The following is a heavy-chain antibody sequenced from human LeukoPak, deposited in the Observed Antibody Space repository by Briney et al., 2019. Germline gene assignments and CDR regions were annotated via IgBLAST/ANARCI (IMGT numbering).Heavy chain of an antibody. CDR3: ARWGYGLDY. D-gene: IGHD3-16*01. CDR1: GFTFSSYA. V-gene: IGHV3-30*01. Sequence: GGSLRLSCAAPGFTFSSYAMHWVRQAPGKGLEWVAVISYDGSNKYYADSVKGRFTISRDNSKNTLYLQMNSLRAEDTAVYYCARWGYGLDYWGQGTLVTVSS. J-gene: IGHJ4*02. CDR2: ISYDGSNK.